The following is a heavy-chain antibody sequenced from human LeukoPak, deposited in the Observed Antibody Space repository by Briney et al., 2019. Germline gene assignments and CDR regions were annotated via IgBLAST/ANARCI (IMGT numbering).Heavy chain of an antibody. CDR3: ARGYYDDAFDI. Sequence: ASVKVSCKASGYTFTSYDINWVRQAPGQGLEWMGWMNPNSGNTGYAQKFQGRATMTRNTSISTAYMELSSLRSEDTAVYYCARGYYDDAFDIWGQGTMVTVSS. CDR2: MNPNSGNT. J-gene: IGHJ3*02. D-gene: IGHD3-16*01. CDR1: GYTFTSYD. V-gene: IGHV1-8*01.